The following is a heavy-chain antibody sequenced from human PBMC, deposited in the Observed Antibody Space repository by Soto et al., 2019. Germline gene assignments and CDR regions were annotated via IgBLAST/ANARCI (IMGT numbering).Heavy chain of an antibody. J-gene: IGHJ4*02. D-gene: IGHD5-18*01. CDR1: GYTFTDYY. V-gene: IGHV1-2*04. CDR2: INPNSGGT. Sequence: ASVKVSCRASGYTFTDYYMHWVRQAPGQGLEWMGWINPNSGGTNYAQKFQGWVTMTRDTSISTAYMELSRLRSDDTAVYYCARQDGYSYGYYFVYWGQGTLVTVSS. CDR3: ARQDGYSYGYYFVY.